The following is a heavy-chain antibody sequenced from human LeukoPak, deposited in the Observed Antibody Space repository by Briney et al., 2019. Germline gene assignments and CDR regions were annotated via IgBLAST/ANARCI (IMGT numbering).Heavy chain of an antibody. D-gene: IGHD1-26*01. Sequence: ASVKVSCKASGYTFTSYDINWVRQATGQGLEWMGWRNPNSGNTGYAQKFQGRVTMTRNTSISTAYMELSSLRSEDTAVYYCARGSGWWDLGFYYGMDVWGQGTTVTVSS. V-gene: IGHV1-8*01. J-gene: IGHJ6*02. CDR2: RNPNSGNT. CDR3: ARGSGWWDLGFYYGMDV. CDR1: GYTFTSYD.